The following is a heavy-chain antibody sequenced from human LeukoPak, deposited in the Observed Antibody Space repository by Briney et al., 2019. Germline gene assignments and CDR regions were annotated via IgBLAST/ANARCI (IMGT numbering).Heavy chain of an antibody. J-gene: IGHJ5*02. CDR3: AKGPPGNRVRGVTPFDP. D-gene: IGHD3-10*01. CDR2: ISGSGGST. CDR1: GFTFSSYA. V-gene: IGHV3-23*01. Sequence: PGGSLRLSCAASGFTFSSYAMSWVRQAPGKGLEWVSAISGSGGSTYYADSVKGRFTISRDDSKNTLYLQMNSLRAEDTAVYYCAKGPPGNRVRGVTPFDPGGQETLVTFP.